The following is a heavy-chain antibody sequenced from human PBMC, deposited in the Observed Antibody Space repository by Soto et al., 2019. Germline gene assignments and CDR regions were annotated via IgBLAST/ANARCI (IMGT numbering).Heavy chain of an antibody. Sequence: SETLSLTCTVSGGSVISGVDYWSWIRQHPGKGLEWIGYIHYSGNTYYNPSLKSRVIISVDASKNQFSLELTSMTAADTAVYYCARGTYSSSWYFDYWGQGTLVTVSS. CDR3: ARGTYSSSWYFDY. CDR2: IHYSGNT. CDR1: GGSVISGVDY. D-gene: IGHD6-13*01. V-gene: IGHV4-31*03. J-gene: IGHJ4*02.